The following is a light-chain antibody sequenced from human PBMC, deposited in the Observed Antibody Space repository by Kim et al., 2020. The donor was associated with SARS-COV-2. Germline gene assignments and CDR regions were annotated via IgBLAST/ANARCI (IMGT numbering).Light chain of an antibody. CDR1: QSVSSW. J-gene: IGKJ1*01. CDR3: QQYSSYPPRT. CDR2: KAS. Sequence: SLGDKVTITCRASQSVSSWLAWYQQKPGKAPNLLIYKASSLDSGVPSRFSGSGSGTEFTLTINSLQPDDFATYYCQQYSSYPPRTFGQGTKVDIK. V-gene: IGKV1-5*03.